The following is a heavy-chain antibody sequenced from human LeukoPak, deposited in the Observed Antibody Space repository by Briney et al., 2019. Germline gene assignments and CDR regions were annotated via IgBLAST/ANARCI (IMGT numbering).Heavy chain of an antibody. CDR1: GFTVSSSY. CDR2: IYSGGST. V-gene: IGHV3-66*01. J-gene: IGHJ4*02. D-gene: IGHD2-15*01. CDR3: AKERGYCSGGSCFGDLYYFDY. Sequence: GGSLRLSCAASGFTVSSSYMSWVRQAPGKGLEWVSVIYSGGSTYYADSVKGRFTISRDNSKNTLYLQMNSLRAEDTAVYYCAKERGYCSGGSCFGDLYYFDYWGQGTLVTVSS.